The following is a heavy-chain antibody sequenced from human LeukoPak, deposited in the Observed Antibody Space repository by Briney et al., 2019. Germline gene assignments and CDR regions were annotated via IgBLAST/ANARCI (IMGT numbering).Heavy chain of an antibody. CDR2: ISSSSSTI. CDR1: GFTFSSYS. Sequence: GGSLRLSCAASGFTFSSYSMNWVRQAPGKGLEWVSYISSSSSTIYYADSVKGRFTISRDNAKNSLYLQMNSLRAEDTAVYYCARARGLSYFDYWGQGTLVTVSS. CDR3: ARARGLSYFDY. V-gene: IGHV3-48*01. J-gene: IGHJ4*02. D-gene: IGHD3/OR15-3a*01.